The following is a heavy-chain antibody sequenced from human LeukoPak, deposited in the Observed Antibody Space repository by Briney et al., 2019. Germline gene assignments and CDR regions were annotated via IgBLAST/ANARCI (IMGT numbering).Heavy chain of an antibody. CDR2: MNPNSGNT. Sequence: ASVKVSCKASGYTFTSYDINWVRQATGQGLKWMGWMNPNSGNTGYAQKFQGRVTMTRNTSISTAYMELSSLRSEDTAVYYCARARGDFWSGYPQYMDVWGKGTTVTVS. D-gene: IGHD3-3*01. CDR3: ARARGDFWSGYPQYMDV. CDR1: GYTFTSYD. J-gene: IGHJ6*03. V-gene: IGHV1-8*01.